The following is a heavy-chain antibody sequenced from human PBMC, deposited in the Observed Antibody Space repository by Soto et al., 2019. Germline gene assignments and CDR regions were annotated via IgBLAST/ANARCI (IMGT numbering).Heavy chain of an antibody. Sequence: GGSLRLSCAASGFTFSSYAMHWVRQAPGKGLEWVAVISYDGSNKYYADSVKGRFTISRDNSKNTLYLQMNSLRAEDTAVYYCARSIQDSLAGLNWFDPWGQGTLVTVSS. CDR2: ISYDGSNK. J-gene: IGHJ5*02. V-gene: IGHV3-30-3*01. D-gene: IGHD6-19*01. CDR1: GFTFSSYA. CDR3: ARSIQDSLAGLNWFDP.